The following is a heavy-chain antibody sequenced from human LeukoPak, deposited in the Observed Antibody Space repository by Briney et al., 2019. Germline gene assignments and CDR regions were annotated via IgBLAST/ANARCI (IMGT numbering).Heavy chain of an antibody. CDR1: GGSIRSGDYY. CDR3: ARAGFWSGYLDY. V-gene: IGHV4-30-4*08. Sequence: SGPGLVKPSQTLSLTCTVSGGSIRSGDYYWSWIRQPPGKGLEWIGYIYYSGSTYYNPSLKSRVTISVDTSKNQFSLKLSSVTAADTAVYYCARAGFWSGYLDYWGQGTLVTVSS. D-gene: IGHD3-3*01. CDR2: IYYSGST. J-gene: IGHJ4*02.